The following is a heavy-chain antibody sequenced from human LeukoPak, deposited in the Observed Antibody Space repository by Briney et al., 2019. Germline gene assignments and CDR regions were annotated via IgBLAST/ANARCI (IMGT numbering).Heavy chain of an antibody. J-gene: IGHJ4*02. Sequence: GGSLRLSCAASGFTFSSYGMHWVRQAPGKGLVWVAVIWYDGSNKYYADSVKGRFTISRDNSKNTLYLQMNSLRAEDTAVYYCARDNDYSPDYWGQGTLVTVSS. CDR3: ARDNDYSPDY. CDR2: IWYDGSNK. D-gene: IGHD4-11*01. CDR1: GFTFSSYG. V-gene: IGHV3-33*01.